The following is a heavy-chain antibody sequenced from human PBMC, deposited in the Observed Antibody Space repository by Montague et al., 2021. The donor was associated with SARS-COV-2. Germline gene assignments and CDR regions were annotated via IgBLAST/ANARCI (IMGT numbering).Heavy chain of an antibody. V-gene: IGHV4-59*01. J-gene: IGHJ3*02. CDR3: ARTPGQIAGDAFDI. CDR2: IYYSGSA. Sequence: SETLSLTCSVSGGSISGYYWSWIRQPPGKGLEWIGYIYYSGSANYNPSLKSRVTISVDTSKNQFSLKLSSVTAADTAVYYCARTPGQIAGDAFDIWGQGTMVTVSS. CDR1: GGSISGYY. D-gene: IGHD2-21*01.